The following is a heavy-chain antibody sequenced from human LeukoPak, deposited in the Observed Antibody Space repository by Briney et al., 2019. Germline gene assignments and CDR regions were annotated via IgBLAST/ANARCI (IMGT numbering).Heavy chain of an antibody. CDR3: AELGITMIGGV. J-gene: IGHJ6*04. D-gene: IGHD3-10*02. V-gene: IGHV3-7*01. CDR2: IKEDGSQT. CDR1: GFTFSTYS. Sequence: GGSLRLSCAASGFTFSTYSMNWVRQAPGKGLEWVASIKEDGSQTYYVDSVKGRFTISRDNAKNSLYLQMNSLRAEDTAVYYCAELGITMIGGVWGKGTTVTISS.